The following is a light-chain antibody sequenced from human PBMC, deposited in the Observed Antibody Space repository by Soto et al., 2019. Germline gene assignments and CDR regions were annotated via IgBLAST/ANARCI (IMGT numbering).Light chain of an antibody. Sequence: DIQMTQSPSSLSASIGDRVTLTCRARKSIGTNRNLYQQRPGKATKLLIYAVSSLQSGVSSRFSGSGSGTDFTLSINSLQREDFATYCCQQTYSAPPLFGQGTKVDIK. CDR3: QQTYSAPPL. V-gene: IGKV1-39*01. CDR2: AVS. CDR1: KSIGTN. J-gene: IGKJ1*01.